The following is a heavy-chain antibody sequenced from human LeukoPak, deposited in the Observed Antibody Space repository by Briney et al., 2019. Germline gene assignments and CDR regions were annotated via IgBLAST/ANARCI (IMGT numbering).Heavy chain of an antibody. CDR2: ISGSGGST. CDR1: GFTFSNYA. V-gene: IGHV3-23*01. CDR3: APRIVGATVVDL. D-gene: IGHD1-26*01. Sequence: GGSLTLSCAASGFTFSNYAMSLVRQAPGKGLEWVSAISGSGGSTYYADSVKGRFTISRDNPKNTLYLQMNSLRAEDTAVYYCAPRIVGATVVDLWGRGTLVTVSS. J-gene: IGHJ2*01.